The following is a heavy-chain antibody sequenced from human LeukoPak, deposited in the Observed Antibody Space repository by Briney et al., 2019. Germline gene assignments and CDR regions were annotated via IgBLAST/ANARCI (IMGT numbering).Heavy chain of an antibody. Sequence: SETLSLTCTVSGGSVSSGSYYWSWIRQRPVKGLEWIGYIYYSGSTNYNPSLKSRVTISVDTSKNQFSLKLSSVTAADTAVYCCARAGYDFWSGGGDYWGQGTLVTVSS. CDR3: ARAGYDFWSGGGDY. CDR1: GGSVSSGSYY. D-gene: IGHD3-3*01. J-gene: IGHJ4*02. V-gene: IGHV4-61*01. CDR2: IYYSGST.